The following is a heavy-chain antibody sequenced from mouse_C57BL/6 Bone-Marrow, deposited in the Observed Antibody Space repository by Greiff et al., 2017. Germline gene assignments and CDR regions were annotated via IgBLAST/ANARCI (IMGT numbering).Heavy chain of an antibody. CDR3: AGGGRTGSYCDY. V-gene: IGHV1-72*01. CDR2: IDPNSGGT. J-gene: IGHJ2*01. D-gene: IGHD1-1*02. Sequence: VQLQQPGAELVKPGASVKLSCKASGYTFTSYWMHWVKQRPGRGLEWIGRIDPNSGGTKYNEKFTSKATLTVDKSSSTAYLQLSSLTSADSAVDYCAGGGRTGSYCDYWGQGTTLTVSS. CDR1: GYTFTSYW.